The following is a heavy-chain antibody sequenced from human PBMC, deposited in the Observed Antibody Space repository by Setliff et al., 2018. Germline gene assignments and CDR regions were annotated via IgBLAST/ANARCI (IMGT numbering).Heavy chain of an antibody. V-gene: IGHV3-33*01. J-gene: IGHJ3*02. CDR3: AREWQVGSGWVDTVDI. Sequence: GGSLRLSCATSGFTFSTHAMHWARQAPGKGLDWVAMIWSDGNTTYYADSVKGRFTVSRDNSKNTLYLQINNLRGEDTAVYYCAREWQVGSGWVDTVDIWGQGTMVTVSS. CDR2: IWSDGNTT. CDR1: GFTFSTHA. D-gene: IGHD1-26*01.